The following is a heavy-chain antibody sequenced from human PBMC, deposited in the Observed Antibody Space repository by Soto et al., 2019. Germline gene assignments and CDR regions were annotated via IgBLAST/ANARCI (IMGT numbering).Heavy chain of an antibody. D-gene: IGHD3-10*01. CDR2: IYWDDDK. CDR1: GVSLRKNGVG. Sequence: AAALXNATQTVRVYFTVSGVSLRKNGVGVGWIRQPPGKALEWLALIYWDDDKRYSPSLKSRLTITKDTSKNQVVLTMTNMDPVDTATYFCAHSRYYYGSGSCFDPWGQGTLVTVSS. V-gene: IGHV2-5*02. J-gene: IGHJ5*02. CDR3: AHSRYYYGSGSCFDP.